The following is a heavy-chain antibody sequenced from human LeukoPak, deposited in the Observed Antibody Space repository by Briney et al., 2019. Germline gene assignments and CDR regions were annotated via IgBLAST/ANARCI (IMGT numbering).Heavy chain of an antibody. Sequence: SVKVSCKASGGTFSSYAISWVRQAPGQGLEWMGGIIPIFGTANYAQKFQGRVTITADESTSTAYMELSSLRSEDTAVYYCARPANSGSYDDAFDIWGQGTMVTVSS. J-gene: IGHJ3*02. CDR2: IIPIFGTA. CDR1: GGTFSSYA. D-gene: IGHD1-26*01. CDR3: ARPANSGSYDDAFDI. V-gene: IGHV1-69*13.